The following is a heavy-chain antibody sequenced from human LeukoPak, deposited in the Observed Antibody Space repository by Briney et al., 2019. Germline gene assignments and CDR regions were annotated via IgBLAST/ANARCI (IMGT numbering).Heavy chain of an antibody. V-gene: IGHV3-33*01. D-gene: IGHD1-26*01. CDR2: IWYDGSNK. J-gene: IGHJ3*02. CDR3: AITWEFDAFDI. CDR1: GFTFSSYG. Sequence: GRSLRLSCAASGFTFSSYGMHWVRQAPGKGLEWVAAIWYDGSNKYYADSVKGRFTISRDNSKNTLYLQMNSLRAEDTAVYYCAITWEFDAFDIWGQGTMVTVSS.